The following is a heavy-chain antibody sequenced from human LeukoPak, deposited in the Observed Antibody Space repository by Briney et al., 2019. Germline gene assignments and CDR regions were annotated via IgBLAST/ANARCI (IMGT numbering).Heavy chain of an antibody. J-gene: IGHJ4*02. CDR1: GFTFSSYW. CDR3: ASQPAAADVDY. Sequence: QPGESLRLSCAASGFTFSSYWMTWVRQAPGKGLEWVANIKQDGSKKSYVDSVKGRFTISRDNAKNSLYLQMNRLRANDTGVYYCASQPAAADVDYWGQGTLVTVSS. D-gene: IGHD2-2*01. CDR2: IKQDGSKK. V-gene: IGHV3-7*03.